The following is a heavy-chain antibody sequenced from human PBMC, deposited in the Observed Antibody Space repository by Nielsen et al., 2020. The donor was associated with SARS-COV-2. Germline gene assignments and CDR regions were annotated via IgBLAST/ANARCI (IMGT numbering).Heavy chain of an antibody. J-gene: IGHJ3*01. D-gene: IGHD4-17*01. V-gene: IGHV4-30-4*01. CDR2: IYYSGTT. CDR3: ARLFDYGDFGDGFDF. CDR1: GGSISGGANY. Sequence: SETLSLTCTVSGGSISGGANYWSWIRQPPGKGLEWIGYIYYSGTTNYNPSLKSRVTTSLDKSKNQFYLNMTSVTAADTAVYYCARLFDYGDFGDGFDFWGRGTMVTVSS.